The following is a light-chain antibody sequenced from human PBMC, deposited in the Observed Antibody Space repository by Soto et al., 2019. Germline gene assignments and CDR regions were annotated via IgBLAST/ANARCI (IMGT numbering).Light chain of an antibody. Sequence: EIVLTQSPATLSLSPGERATLSCRASQSVSSYLAWYQQKPGQAPRLLIYDASNRATGIPARFSGSGSGTDFTIIISSLEPEDFAVYYCQQRSNCPPYTFGQGTKLEIK. CDR1: QSVSSY. CDR3: QQRSNCPPYT. CDR2: DAS. V-gene: IGKV3-11*01. J-gene: IGKJ2*01.